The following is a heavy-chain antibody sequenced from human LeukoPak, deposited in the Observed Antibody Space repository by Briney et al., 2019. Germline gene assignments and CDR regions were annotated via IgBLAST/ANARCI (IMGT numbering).Heavy chain of an antibody. J-gene: IGHJ5*02. D-gene: IGHD2-15*01. CDR1: GYTFTNYA. CDR3: ARVPFVVMGITGNWFDP. CDR2: INTNTGNP. V-gene: IGHV7-4-1*02. Sequence: ASVKVSCKASGYTFTNYAINWVRQAPGQGLEWMGWINTNTGNPTYAQGFTGRFVFSLDTLVSTAYLQIRSLKADDTAVYYCARVPFVVMGITGNWFDPWGQGTLVTVSS.